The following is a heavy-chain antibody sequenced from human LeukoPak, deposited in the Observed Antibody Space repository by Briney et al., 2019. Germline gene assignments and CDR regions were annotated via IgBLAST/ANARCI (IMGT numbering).Heavy chain of an antibody. CDR3: ARESTSWYFDL. V-gene: IGHV3-7*05. D-gene: IGHD2-2*01. CDR1: GFTFSSYC. CDR2: IKEDGSEK. J-gene: IGHJ2*01. Sequence: GGSLRLSCAASGFTFSSYCMSWVRQAPGKGLEWVANIKEDGSEKYYVESVKGRFTISRDNAKNSLYLQMNSLRAEDTAVYYCARESTSWYFDLWGRGTLVTVSS.